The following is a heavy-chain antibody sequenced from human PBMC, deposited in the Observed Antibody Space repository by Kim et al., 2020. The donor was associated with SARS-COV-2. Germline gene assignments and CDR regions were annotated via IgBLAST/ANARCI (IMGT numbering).Heavy chain of an antibody. J-gene: IGHJ4*02. CDR1: GFTFGDYA. Sequence: GGSLRLSCTASGFTFGDYAMSWFRQAPGKGLEWVGFIRSKAYGGTTEYAASVKGRFTISRDDSKSIAYLQMNSLKTEDTAVYYCTRSRRVVRTDFDYWGQGTLVTVSS. CDR2: IRSKAYGGTT. V-gene: IGHV3-49*03. CDR3: TRSRRVVRTDFDY. D-gene: IGHD2-15*01.